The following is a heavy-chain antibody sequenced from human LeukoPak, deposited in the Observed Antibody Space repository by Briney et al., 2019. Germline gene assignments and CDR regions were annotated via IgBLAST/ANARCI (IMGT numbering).Heavy chain of an antibody. CDR2: IIPIFDTA. Sequence: ASVKLSCKASGCTICSYAIMWVRRAPGHGLEGMGGIIPIFDTADYAQKFQGKVTFTADETTNTAYMELSSLRSEDTAVYYCARGYSGYHDAFHIWGQGTMVTVSS. V-gene: IGHV1-69*13. J-gene: IGHJ3*02. D-gene: IGHD1-26*01. CDR3: ARGYSGYHDAFHI. CDR1: GCTICSYA.